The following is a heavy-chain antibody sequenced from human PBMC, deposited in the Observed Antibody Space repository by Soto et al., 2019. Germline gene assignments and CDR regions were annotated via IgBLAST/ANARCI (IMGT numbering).Heavy chain of an antibody. J-gene: IGHJ4*02. V-gene: IGHV4-4*02. CDR1: GNSISTTNW. D-gene: IGHD3-22*01. Sequence: ETLSLTCVVSGNSISTTNWWSCVRQSPGKGLEWIGEIYHSGSTNYNPSLKSRVTISVDKSKNQFSLKLSSVTAADTAVYYCARDVGYHYDGSPSGQFDFWGQGTLVTVSS. CDR2: IYHSGST. CDR3: ARDVGYHYDGSPSGQFDF.